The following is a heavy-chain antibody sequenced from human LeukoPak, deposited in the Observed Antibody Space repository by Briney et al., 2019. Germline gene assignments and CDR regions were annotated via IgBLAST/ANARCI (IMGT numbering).Heavy chain of an antibody. Sequence: GGSLTLSCAASGITISSYWMSWVRQAPGKGLEWVANIKGDGSVKYYVDSVKGRFTISRDNAKNSLYLQVNSLRAEDTAVYFCARDPNVGPTAHFDYWGQGTLVTVSS. CDR1: GITISSYW. CDR2: IKGDGSVK. V-gene: IGHV3-7*01. J-gene: IGHJ4*02. D-gene: IGHD1-26*01. CDR3: ARDPNVGPTAHFDY.